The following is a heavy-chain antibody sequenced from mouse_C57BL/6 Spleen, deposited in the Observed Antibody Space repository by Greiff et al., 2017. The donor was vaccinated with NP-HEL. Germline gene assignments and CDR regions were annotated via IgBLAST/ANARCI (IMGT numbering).Heavy chain of an antibody. J-gene: IGHJ4*01. CDR2: IWSGGST. CDR3: ARNRNDAMNY. Sequence: QVQLQQSGPGLVQPSQSLSITCTVYGFSLTSYGVHWVRQSPGKGLEWLGVIWSGGSTDYYAAFISRLSISKDNSKSQVFFKMNSLQANDTAIYYCARNRNDAMNYWGQGTSVTVSS. V-gene: IGHV2-2*02. CDR1: GFSLTSYG.